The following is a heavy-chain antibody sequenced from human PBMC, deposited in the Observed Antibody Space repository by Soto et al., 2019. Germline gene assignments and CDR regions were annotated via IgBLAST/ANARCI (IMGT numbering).Heavy chain of an antibody. Sequence: SETLSLTCTVSGGSISSGGYYWSWIRQHPGKGLEWIGYIYYSGSTYYNPSLKGRVTISVDTSKNQFSLKLSSVTAADTAVYYCARVIVTPYYYYYYYMDVWGKGTTVTVSS. J-gene: IGHJ6*03. CDR2: IYYSGST. CDR1: GGSISSGGYY. CDR3: ARVIVTPYYYYYYYMDV. V-gene: IGHV4-31*03. D-gene: IGHD4-4*01.